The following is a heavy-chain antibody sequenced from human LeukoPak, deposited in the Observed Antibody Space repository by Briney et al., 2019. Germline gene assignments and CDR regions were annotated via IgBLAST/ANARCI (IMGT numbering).Heavy chain of an antibody. CDR3: AKDSVVVPAGWFDP. Sequence: GGSLRLSCAASGFTFSSYAMSWVRQAPGKGLEWVSSISGSGDSTYYAVSVKGRFTISRDNTKNTLYLQMNSLKAEDTAVYYRAKDSVVVPAGWFDPWGQGTLVTISS. CDR2: ISGSGDST. D-gene: IGHD2-2*01. V-gene: IGHV3-23*01. CDR1: GFTFSSYA. J-gene: IGHJ5*02.